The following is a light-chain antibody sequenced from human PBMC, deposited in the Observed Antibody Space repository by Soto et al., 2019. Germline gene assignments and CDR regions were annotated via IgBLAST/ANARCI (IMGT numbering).Light chain of an antibody. V-gene: IGKV1-5*03. CDR2: KAS. CDR1: QSISNW. Sequence: DIQMTQSPSSLSASVGDRVTFTCRASQSISNWLAWYQQKPGKAPKLLIYKASTLESGVQSRFSGSGSGTEFTLTISSLQADDFAIYYCQQYNGYRLAFGGGTKVDIK. CDR3: QQYNGYRLA. J-gene: IGKJ4*01.